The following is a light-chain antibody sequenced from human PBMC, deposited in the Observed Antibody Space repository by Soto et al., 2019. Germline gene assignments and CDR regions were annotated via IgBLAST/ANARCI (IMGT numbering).Light chain of an antibody. CDR2: WAS. V-gene: IGKV4-1*01. CDR1: QSVLYSSNNKNF. CDR3: QQYHNSPLT. Sequence: DIGMTQSPDSLAVSLGERATINCKSSQSVLYSSNNKNFLAWYQQKPGHPPKLLFYWASTRESGVPDRFSGSGSGTDFTLTISSLQAEDVAVYYCQQYHNSPLTFGGGTKVDIK. J-gene: IGKJ4*01.